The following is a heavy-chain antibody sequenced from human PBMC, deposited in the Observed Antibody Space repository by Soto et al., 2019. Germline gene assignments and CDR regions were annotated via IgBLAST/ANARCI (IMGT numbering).Heavy chain of an antibody. J-gene: IGHJ4*02. Sequence: GGSMRLSCAASGFTLSDHYMDWVRQDPGKGLEWVGRTRNEASGYTTEYAASVKGRFIVSRDASTTSPYLQMNSLKIEDTAVYYCVRASHYGSGSWNFDSWGQGTLVTVS. D-gene: IGHD3-10*01. CDR2: TRNEASGYTT. CDR3: VRASHYGSGSWNFDS. CDR1: GFTLSDHY. V-gene: IGHV3-72*01.